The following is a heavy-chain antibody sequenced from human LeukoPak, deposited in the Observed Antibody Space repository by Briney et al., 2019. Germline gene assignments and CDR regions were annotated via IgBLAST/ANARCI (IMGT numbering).Heavy chain of an antibody. V-gene: IGHV1-46*01. CDR2: INTSSGRT. J-gene: IGHJ4*02. CDR1: GYTFIRYY. D-gene: IGHD2-2*01. Sequence: ASVKVSCKASGYTFIRYYMHWVRQAPGQGLEGMGLINTSSGRTTYAQKFQGRVTMTRGMSTSTVYMEVSSLGSEDTAVYYCARERPASCYFDYSGLGTLVTVSS. CDR3: ARERPASCYFDY.